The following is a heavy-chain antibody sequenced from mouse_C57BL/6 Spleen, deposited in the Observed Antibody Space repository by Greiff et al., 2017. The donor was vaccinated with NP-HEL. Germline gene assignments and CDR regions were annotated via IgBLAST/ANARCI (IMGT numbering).Heavy chain of an antibody. Sequence: EVHLVESEGGLVQPGSSMKLSCTASGFTFSDSYMAWVRQVPEKGLEWVATINYDGSSTYYLDSLKSRFILSRDNAKNILYLQMSSLKSEDTATYYCARELHYYGSSYGYFDVWGTGTTVTVSS. CDR1: GFTFSDSY. CDR2: INYDGSST. D-gene: IGHD1-1*01. CDR3: ARELHYYGSSYGYFDV. J-gene: IGHJ1*03. V-gene: IGHV5-16*01.